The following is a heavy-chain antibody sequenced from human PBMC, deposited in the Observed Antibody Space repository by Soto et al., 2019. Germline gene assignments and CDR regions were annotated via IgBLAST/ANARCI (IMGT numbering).Heavy chain of an antibody. V-gene: IGHV1-18*01. Sequence: QVQLVQSGTEMRRPGASVKVSCNASGYSFATSGINWLRQAPGQGLEWMGWISPYNGHTRYTQNFQGRVTLTTDTSTSTVHMELTRLTSGDTAGYYCARESDYGDDVSDYWGQGTLVIVSS. D-gene: IGHD4-17*01. CDR1: GYSFATSG. J-gene: IGHJ4*02. CDR3: ARESDYGDDVSDY. CDR2: ISPYNGHT.